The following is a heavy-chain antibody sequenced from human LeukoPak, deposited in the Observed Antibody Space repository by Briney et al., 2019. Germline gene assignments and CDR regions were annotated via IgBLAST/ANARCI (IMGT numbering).Heavy chain of an antibody. D-gene: IGHD6-6*01. CDR3: ASGGIAARPDYYYHYMDV. CDR2: IIPIFGTA. Sequence: SVKVSCKASGGTFSSYAISWVRQAPGQGLEWMGGIIPIFGTANYAQKFQGRVTITTDESTSTAYMELSSLRSEDTAVYYCASGGIAARPDYYYHYMDVWGKGTRSPSP. CDR1: GGTFSSYA. V-gene: IGHV1-69*05. J-gene: IGHJ6*03.